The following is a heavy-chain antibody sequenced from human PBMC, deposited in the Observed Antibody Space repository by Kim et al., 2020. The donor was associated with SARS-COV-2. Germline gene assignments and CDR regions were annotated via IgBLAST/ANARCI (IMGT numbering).Heavy chain of an antibody. CDR3: ARRLGIYGMDV. CDR1: GYTFTTYA. J-gene: IGHJ6*02. Sequence: ASVKVSCQASGYTFTTYAIHWVRQAPGQSLEWMGWIDAGKDSTKYSQKFQDRLTLTTDTSAITAYMELSNLRSEDTAVYYCARRLGIYGMDVWGQGTTVTVSS. CDR2: IDAGKDST. V-gene: IGHV1-3*01.